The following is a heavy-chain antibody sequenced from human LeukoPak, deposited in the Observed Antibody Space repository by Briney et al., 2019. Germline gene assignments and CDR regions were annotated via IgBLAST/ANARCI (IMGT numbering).Heavy chain of an antibody. J-gene: IGHJ4*02. CDR1: GYTFTSYG. V-gene: IGHV1-18*01. Sequence: ASVKVSCKASGYTFTSYGISWVRQAPGQGLEWMGWISAYNGNTNCAQKLQGRVTMTTDTSTSTAYMELRSLRSDDTAVYYCARSPDTYYYDSSGYLHDYWGQGTLVTVSS. CDR2: ISAYNGNT. D-gene: IGHD3-22*01. CDR3: ARSPDTYYYDSSGYLHDY.